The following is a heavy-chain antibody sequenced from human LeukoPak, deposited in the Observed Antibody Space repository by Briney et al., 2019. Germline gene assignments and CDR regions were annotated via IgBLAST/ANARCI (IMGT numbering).Heavy chain of an antibody. CDR3: ARHWGGSTSHFDY. V-gene: IGHV4-38-2*01. Sequence: PSETLSLTCAVSGYSISSGYYWGWIRQPPGKGLEWIGSIYHSGSTYYNPSLKSRVTIPVDTSKNQFSLKLSSVTAADTAVYYCARHWGGSTSHFDYWGQGTLVTVSS. CDR2: IYHSGST. J-gene: IGHJ4*02. D-gene: IGHD2-2*01. CDR1: GYSISSGYY.